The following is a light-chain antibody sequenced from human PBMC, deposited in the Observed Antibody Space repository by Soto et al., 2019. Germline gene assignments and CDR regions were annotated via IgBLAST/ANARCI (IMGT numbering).Light chain of an antibody. Sequence: QSALTQPPSASGSPGQSVTISCTGTSSGVGGYNYVSWYQHHPDKAPKLIIYEVYKRPSGVPDRFSGSKSGNTASLTVSGLQAEDEAEYYCSSYAASDSFVVFGGGTKVTVL. CDR1: SSGVGGYNY. V-gene: IGLV2-8*01. J-gene: IGLJ2*01. CDR2: EVY. CDR3: SSYAASDSFVV.